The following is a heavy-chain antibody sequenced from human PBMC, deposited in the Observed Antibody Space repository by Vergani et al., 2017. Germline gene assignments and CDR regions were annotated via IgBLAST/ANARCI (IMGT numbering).Heavy chain of an antibody. CDR3: ATNHKYSGSYYPYYYYYMDV. CDR2: ISGSGGST. D-gene: IGHD1-26*01. V-gene: IGHV3-23*01. J-gene: IGHJ6*03. Sequence: EVQLLESGGGLVQPGGSLRLSCAASGFTFRSYAMSWVRQAPGKGLEWVSAISGSGGSTYYADSVKGRFTISRDNSKNTLYLQMNSLRAEDTAVYYCATNHKYSGSYYPYYYYYMDVWGKGTTVTVSS. CDR1: GFTFRSYA.